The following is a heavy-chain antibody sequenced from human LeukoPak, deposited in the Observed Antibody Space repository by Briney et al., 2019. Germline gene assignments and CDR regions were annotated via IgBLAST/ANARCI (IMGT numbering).Heavy chain of an antibody. CDR3: ARQGGWGGAASLFEY. Sequence: GSLRLSCAASGFTFSSYSMNWVRQAPGKGLEWIGSLYYRGSTYYNPSLKSRVTMSVDTSKNQFSPKLSSVTAADTAMFYCARQGGWGGAASLFEYWGQGILVTVSS. CDR2: LYYRGST. D-gene: IGHD1-26*01. CDR1: GFTFSSYSMN. J-gene: IGHJ4*02. V-gene: IGHV4-59*04.